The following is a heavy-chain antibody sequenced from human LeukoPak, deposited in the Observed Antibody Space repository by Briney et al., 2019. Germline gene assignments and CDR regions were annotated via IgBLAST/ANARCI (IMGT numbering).Heavy chain of an antibody. J-gene: IGHJ4*02. CDR2: INPNSGGT. Sequence: ASVKVSCKASGYTLTGYYMHWVRQAPGQGLEWMGWINPNSGGTNYAQKFQGRVTMTRDTSISTAYMELSRLRSDDTAVYYCASGRTYDYVWGSYRYLFDYWGQGTLVTVSS. D-gene: IGHD3-16*02. CDR1: GYTLTGYY. CDR3: ASGRTYDYVWGSYRYLFDY. V-gene: IGHV1-2*02.